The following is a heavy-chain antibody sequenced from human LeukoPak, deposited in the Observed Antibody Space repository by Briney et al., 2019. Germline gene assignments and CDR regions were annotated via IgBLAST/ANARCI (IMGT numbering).Heavy chain of an antibody. Sequence: ASVKVSCKASGYTFTSQYVYWVRQAPGQGLEWMGIINPSSGSTNYAQKFQGRVTMTRDTSTSTVYMELSSLRSEDTAVYYCARDTWFGELLQYYFDYWGQGTLVTVSS. J-gene: IGHJ4*02. V-gene: IGHV1-46*01. D-gene: IGHD3-10*01. CDR1: GYTFTSQY. CDR2: INPSSGST. CDR3: ARDTWFGELLQYYFDY.